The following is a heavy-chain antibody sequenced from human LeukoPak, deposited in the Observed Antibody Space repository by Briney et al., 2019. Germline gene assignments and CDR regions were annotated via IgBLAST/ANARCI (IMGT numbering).Heavy chain of an antibody. J-gene: IGHJ5*02. Sequence: PGGSLRLSCAASGFTFEDYGMHWVRQAPGKSLEWVSLITGNGVSTYYADSVKGRFTISRDNSKNSLYLQMNSLRTEDTALYYCAKCVYSNIYYWFDPWGQGTLVSVSS. V-gene: IGHV3-43*02. CDR3: AKCVYSNIYYWFDP. CDR1: GFTFEDYG. D-gene: IGHD6-13*01. CDR2: ITGNGVST.